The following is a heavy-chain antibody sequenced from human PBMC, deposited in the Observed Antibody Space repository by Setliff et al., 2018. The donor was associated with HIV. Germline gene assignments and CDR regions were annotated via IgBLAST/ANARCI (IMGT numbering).Heavy chain of an antibody. D-gene: IGHD3-22*01. J-gene: IGHJ4*02. V-gene: IGHV3-33*07. CDR3: ARPSPLGGDSTTPYDY. Sequence: GGSLRLSCAASGFTFSDYVMYWVRQAPGKGLEWVAIIWFDGSNKYYADSVKGRFTISRDNAKNSLYLQMTGLGAEDTAVYYCARPSPLGGDSTTPYDYWGQGTLVTVSS. CDR1: GFTFSDYV. CDR2: IWFDGSNK.